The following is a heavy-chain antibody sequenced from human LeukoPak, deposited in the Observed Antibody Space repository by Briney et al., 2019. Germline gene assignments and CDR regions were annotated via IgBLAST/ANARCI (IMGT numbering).Heavy chain of an antibody. CDR3: AKVPTQYNHKAYYFDY. J-gene: IGHJ4*02. CDR1: GFTFSSDG. V-gene: IGHV3-23*01. D-gene: IGHD1-14*01. CDR2: ISGSGGST. Sequence: QSGGSLRLSCAASGFTFSSDGMSWVRQAPGKGLEWVSAISGSGGSTYYADSVKGRFTISRDNSKNTLYLPMNRLRTEDTAVYYCAKVPTQYNHKAYYFDYWGQGTLVTVSS.